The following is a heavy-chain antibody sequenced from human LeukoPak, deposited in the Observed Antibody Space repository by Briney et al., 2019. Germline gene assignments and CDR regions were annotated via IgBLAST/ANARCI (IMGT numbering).Heavy chain of an antibody. CDR3: AREGYCSSTSCLDAFDI. CDR2: IYTSGST. D-gene: IGHD2-2*01. V-gene: IGHV4-4*07. CDR1: GGSISSYY. J-gene: IGHJ3*02. Sequence: SETLSLTCTVSGGSISSYYWSWIRQPAGKGLEWIGRIYTSGSTNYNPSLKSRVTMSVDTPKNQFSLKLSSVTAADTAVYCCAREGYCSSTSCLDAFDIWGQGTMVTVSS.